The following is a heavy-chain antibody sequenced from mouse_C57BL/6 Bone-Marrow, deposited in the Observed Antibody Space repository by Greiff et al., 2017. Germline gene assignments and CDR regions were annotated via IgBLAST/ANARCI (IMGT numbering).Heavy chain of an antibody. CDR3: RREGPYDMDY. Sequence: EVQLVESGGGLVQPKGSLKLSCAASGFSFNTYAMNWVRQAPGKGLEWVARIRSKSNNYATYYADSVKARFTISREDSESMHNLQMNNLKTEDTAMYCCRREGPYDMDYWGKGTSGTVSS. CDR2: IRSKSNNYAT. J-gene: IGHJ4*01. CDR1: GFSFNTYA. V-gene: IGHV10-1*01.